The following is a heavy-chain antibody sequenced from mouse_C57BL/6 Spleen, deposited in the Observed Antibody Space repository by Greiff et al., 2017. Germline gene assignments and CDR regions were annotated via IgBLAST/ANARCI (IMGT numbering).Heavy chain of an antibody. CDR1: GYTFTDYE. V-gene: IGHV1-15*01. CDR3: TRGTYFDY. CDR2: IEPETGGT. Sequence: VQRVESGAELVRPGASVTLSCKASGYTFTDYEMHWVTQTPVHGLEWIGAIEPETGGTAYNQKFKGKAILTADKSSSTAYMELRSLTSEDSAVYYCTRGTYFDYWGQGTTLTVSS. J-gene: IGHJ2*01. D-gene: IGHD2-14*01.